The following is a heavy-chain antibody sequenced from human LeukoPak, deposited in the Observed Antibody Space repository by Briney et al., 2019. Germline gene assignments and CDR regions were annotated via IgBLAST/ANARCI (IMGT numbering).Heavy chain of an antibody. Sequence: GGSLRLSCAASGFTFSIYAMSWVRQAPGKGLEWVSAISGGGGSTYYADSVKGRFSISRDNSKNTLYLQMNIPRADDTAVYYCAKFIFPTNDSNGSLDYWGQGTLVTVSS. V-gene: IGHV3-23*01. CDR1: GFTFSIYA. CDR2: ISGGGGST. CDR3: AKFIFPTNDSNGSLDY. J-gene: IGHJ4*02. D-gene: IGHD3-22*01.